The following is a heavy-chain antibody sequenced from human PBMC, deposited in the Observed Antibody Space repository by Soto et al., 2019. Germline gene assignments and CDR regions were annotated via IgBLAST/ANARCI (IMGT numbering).Heavy chain of an antibody. CDR1: GLTVSGKKY. J-gene: IGHJ3*01. V-gene: IGHV3-53*01. D-gene: IGHD1-1*01. CDR2: LYDVDGT. Sequence: DVQLVESGGGLIQPGESLRLSCAAFGLTVSGKKYVAWVRQAPGKGLEWISALYDVDGTYYADSVKGRFTTSSDSSNTTVYLQMNGLRPDDTAVYYCASWHEREHAYDVWGRGTTVTVSS. CDR3: ASWHEREHAYDV.